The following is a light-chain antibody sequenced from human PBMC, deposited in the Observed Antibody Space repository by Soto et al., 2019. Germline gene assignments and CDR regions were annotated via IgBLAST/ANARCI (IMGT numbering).Light chain of an antibody. CDR2: GAS. CDR3: QQRSNRPPIT. CDR1: ERLSSVY. V-gene: IGKV3-11*01. Sequence: EIVLTQSPGTLTLSPGERATLSFRAIERLSSVYLAWYQQRPGQPPRLLIYGASNRATGIPARFSGSGSGTDFTLTISSLEPEDFAVYYCQQRSNRPPITFGQGTRLEI. J-gene: IGKJ5*01.